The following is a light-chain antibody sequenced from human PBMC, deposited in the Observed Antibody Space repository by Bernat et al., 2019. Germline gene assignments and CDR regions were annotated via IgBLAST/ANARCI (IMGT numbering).Light chain of an antibody. Sequence: QSVLTQPPSVSGPPGQRVTISCTGSSSNIGAGYDVHWYQQLPGTAPKLLIYGNSNRPSGVPDRCSGSKSGTSASLAITGLQAEDEADYYCQSYDISLSVLLGGGTKLTVL. J-gene: IGLJ2*01. CDR2: GNS. CDR1: SSNIGAGYD. CDR3: QSYDISLSVL. V-gene: IGLV1-40*01.